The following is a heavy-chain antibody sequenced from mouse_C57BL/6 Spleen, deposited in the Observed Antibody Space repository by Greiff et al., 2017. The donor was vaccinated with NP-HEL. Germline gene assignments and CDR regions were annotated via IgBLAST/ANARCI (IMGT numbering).Heavy chain of an antibody. Sequence: QVQLQQSGPELVKPGASVKISCKASGYAFSSSWMNWVKQRPGKGREWIGRIYPGDGDTNYNGQFKGKATLTADKASSTAYMQLSSLTSEDAAVYFWARSDYYGSSYNFDVWGTGTTVTVSS. CDR3: ARSDYYGSSYNFDV. CDR1: GYAFSSSW. V-gene: IGHV1-82*01. J-gene: IGHJ1*03. D-gene: IGHD1-1*01. CDR2: IYPGDGDT.